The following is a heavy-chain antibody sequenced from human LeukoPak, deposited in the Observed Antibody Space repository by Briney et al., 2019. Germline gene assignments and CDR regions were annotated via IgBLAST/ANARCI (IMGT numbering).Heavy chain of an antibody. CDR2: INTDGTFT. Sequence: PGGSLRLSCAASGFTFSDYWVHWVRQAPGKGLVWVSRINTDGTFTRYADSVQGRFTISRDTAKNTLFLQMNSLRAEDTAVYYCAREAKVGGALQYWGQGILVTVSS. V-gene: IGHV3-74*01. J-gene: IGHJ4*02. D-gene: IGHD1-26*01. CDR3: AREAKVGGALQY. CDR1: GFTFSDYW.